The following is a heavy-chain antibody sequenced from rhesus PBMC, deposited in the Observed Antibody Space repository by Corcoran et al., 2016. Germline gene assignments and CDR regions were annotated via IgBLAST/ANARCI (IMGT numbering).Heavy chain of an antibody. Sequence: QLQLQESGPGLVKPSETLSVTCAVSGGSISSSYWSWIRQAPGKGLEWIGYIYGSGSSTNYNPSLKSRVTLSVDTSKNQFSLKLSSVTAADTAVYYCASSTGTSFDYWGQGVLVTVSS. CDR2: IYGSGSST. CDR1: GGSISSSY. V-gene: IGHV4-169*02. D-gene: IGHD7-45*01. CDR3: ASSTGTSFDY. J-gene: IGHJ4*01.